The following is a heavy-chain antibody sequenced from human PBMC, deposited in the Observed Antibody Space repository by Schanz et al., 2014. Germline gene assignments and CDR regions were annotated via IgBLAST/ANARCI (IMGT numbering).Heavy chain of an antibody. J-gene: IGHJ4*02. CDR2: MSGSGSTA. V-gene: IGHV3-11*04. CDR1: GFTFSDYY. D-gene: IGHD2-2*02. CDR3: AGGEYQLLYGN. Sequence: QVQLVESGGGVVQPGRSLRLSCAASGFTFSDYYMTWIRQAPGKGLEWVSGMSGSGSTADYADSVKGRFTISRDNAKNSLFLQMNSLRAEDTAVYYCAGGEYQLLYGNWGQGTLXTVSS.